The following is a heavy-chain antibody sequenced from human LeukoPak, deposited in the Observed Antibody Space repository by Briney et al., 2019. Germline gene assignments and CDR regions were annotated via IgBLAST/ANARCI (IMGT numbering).Heavy chain of an antibody. V-gene: IGHV4-59*08. CDR2: IYYSGST. CDR3: ARRRDSSGYVDY. Sequence: SETLSLTCTVSGGSISSYYWSWIRQPPGKGLEWIGYIYYSGSTNYNPSPKSRVTISVDTSKNQFSLKLSSVTAADTAVYYCARRRDSSGYVDYWGQGTLVTVSS. J-gene: IGHJ4*02. CDR1: GGSISSYY. D-gene: IGHD3-22*01.